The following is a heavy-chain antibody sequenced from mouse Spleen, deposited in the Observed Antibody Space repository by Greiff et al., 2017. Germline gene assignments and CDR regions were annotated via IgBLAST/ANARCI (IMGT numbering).Heavy chain of an antibody. V-gene: IGHV1-66*01. CDR3: ARSLYGSSLNY. CDR2: IYPGSGNT. Sequence: QVQLQQSGPELVKPGASVKISCKASGYSFTSYYIHWVKQRPGQGLEWIGWIYPGSGNTKYNEKFKGKATLTADTSSSTAYMQLSSLTSEDSAVYYCARSLYGSSLNYWGQGTTLTVSS. J-gene: IGHJ2*01. D-gene: IGHD1-1*01. CDR1: GYSFTSYY.